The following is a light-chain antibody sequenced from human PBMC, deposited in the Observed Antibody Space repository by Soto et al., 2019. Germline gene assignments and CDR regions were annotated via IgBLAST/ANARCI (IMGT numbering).Light chain of an antibody. CDR2: AAS. V-gene: IGKV1-17*01. CDR1: RDVGSD. CDR3: QQLNNYPST. J-gene: IGKJ4*01. Sequence: TQMTQSPLSLSASVGEKIIITCRASRDVGSDVSWYQQKPGKAPKLLIYAASTLQSGVPSRFSGSGSGTDFTLTISSLQPEDFATYYCQQLNNYPSTFGGGTKVDIK.